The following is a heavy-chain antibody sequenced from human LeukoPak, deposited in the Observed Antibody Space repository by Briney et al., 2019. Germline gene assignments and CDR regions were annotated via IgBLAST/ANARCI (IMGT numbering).Heavy chain of an antibody. J-gene: IGHJ6*02. CDR3: AREHGKFGMDV. CDR2: IYYSGST. D-gene: IGHD1-14*01. CDR1: GGSISSYY. Sequence: SETLSLTCTVSGGSISSYYWSWIRQPPGKGLEWIGYIYYSGSTNYNPSLKSRVTISVDTSKNQFSLKLSSVTAADTAVDYCAREHGKFGMDVWGQATTVSVSS. V-gene: IGHV4-59*01.